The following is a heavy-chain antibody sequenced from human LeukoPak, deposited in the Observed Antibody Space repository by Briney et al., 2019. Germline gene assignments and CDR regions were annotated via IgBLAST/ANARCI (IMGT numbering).Heavy chain of an antibody. CDR3: AGRGHRYSRD. Sequence: PSETLSLTCTVSGDSVSSGYWTWIRQSPGKGLEWIGYISDSGITDYNPSLKSRLTISVDTSNNQFSLNLNSVTAAHTAVYYCAGRGHRYSRDWGQGILVTVSS. CDR1: GDSVSSGY. CDR2: ISDSGIT. V-gene: IGHV4-4*09. J-gene: IGHJ1*01. D-gene: IGHD2-15*01.